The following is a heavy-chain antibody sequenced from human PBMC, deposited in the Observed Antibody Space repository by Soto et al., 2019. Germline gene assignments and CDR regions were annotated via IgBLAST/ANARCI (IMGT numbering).Heavy chain of an antibody. V-gene: IGHV3-33*01. J-gene: IGHJ4*02. CDR2: IWYDGSNK. D-gene: IGHD3-22*01. Sequence: GGSLRLSCAASGFTFSSYGMHWVRQAPGKGLEWVAVIWYDGSNKYYADSVKGRFTISRDNSKNTLYLQMNSLRAEDTAVYYCARDQTPTYYYDSSGYDEWGQGTLVTVSS. CDR3: ARDQTPTYYYDSSGYDE. CDR1: GFTFSSYG.